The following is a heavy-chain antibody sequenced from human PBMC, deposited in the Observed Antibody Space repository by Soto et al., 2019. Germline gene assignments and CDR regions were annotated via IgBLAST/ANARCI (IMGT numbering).Heavy chain of an antibody. CDR3: AVRKMLTGYYTWTPHFDD. Sequence: TSETLSLTCTVSGGSISSYYWSWIRQPPGKGLEWIGYIYYSGSTNYNPSLKSRVTISVDTSKNQFSLKLSSVTAADTAVYYCAVRKMLTGYYTWTPHFDDWGQGTLVTVSS. D-gene: IGHD3-9*01. CDR2: IYYSGST. CDR1: GGSISSYY. V-gene: IGHV4-59*01. J-gene: IGHJ4*02.